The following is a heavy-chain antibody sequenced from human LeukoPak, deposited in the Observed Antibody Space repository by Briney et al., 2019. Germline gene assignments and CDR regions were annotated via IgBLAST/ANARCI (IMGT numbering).Heavy chain of an antibody. Sequence: GGSLRLSCAASGFTLSNYDMHWVRQAPGKGLEWVAAIWHDGSRKYYAESVKGRFTISRDNARNTVYVQMDSLRAEDTAVYYCARNEGDSSGYYPGLWGQGTLVTVSS. J-gene: IGHJ1*01. D-gene: IGHD3-22*01. CDR2: IWHDGSRK. CDR1: GFTLSNYD. V-gene: IGHV3-33*01. CDR3: ARNEGDSSGYYPGL.